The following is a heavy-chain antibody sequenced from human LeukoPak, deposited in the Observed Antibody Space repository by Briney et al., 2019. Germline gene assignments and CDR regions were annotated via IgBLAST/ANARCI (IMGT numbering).Heavy chain of an antibody. CDR2: INHSGST. CDR3: ARISYGSGSYPTYYFDY. V-gene: IGHV4-34*01. D-gene: IGHD3-10*01. J-gene: IGHJ4*02. CDR1: GFTFSSYA. Sequence: PGGSLRLSCAASGFTFSSYAMSWVRQPPGKGLEWIGEINHSGSTNYNPSLKSRVTISVDTSKNQFSLKLSSVTAADTAVYYCARISYGSGSYPTYYFDYWGQGTLVTVSS.